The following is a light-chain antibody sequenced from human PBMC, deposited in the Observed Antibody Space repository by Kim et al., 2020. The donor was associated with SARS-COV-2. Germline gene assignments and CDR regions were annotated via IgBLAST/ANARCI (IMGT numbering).Light chain of an antibody. CDR2: YDS. V-gene: IGLV3-21*04. J-gene: IGLJ1*01. CDR1: NIGSKS. CDR3: QVWDSNSDQYV. Sequence: PGKTARITCGGKNIGSKSVHWYQQKPGQAPVLVIYYDSDRPSGIPERLSGSNSGNTATLTISRVEAGDEADYYCQVWDSNSDQYVFGTGTKVTVL.